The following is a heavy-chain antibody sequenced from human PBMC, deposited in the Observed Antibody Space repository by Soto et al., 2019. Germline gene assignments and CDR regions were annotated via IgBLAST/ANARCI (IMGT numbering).Heavy chain of an antibody. J-gene: IGHJ4*02. CDR1: GYGFTTYG. Sequence: QIHLVQSGAEVKKPGASVKVSCKGSGYGFTTYGITWVRQAPGQGLEWMAWISAHNGNTNYAQKLQGRVTVTRDTSTSTAYMEVRSLGADDTAVYYCARGRYGDYWGQGALVTVSS. V-gene: IGHV1-18*01. CDR3: ARGRYGDY. D-gene: IGHD1-1*01. CDR2: ISAHNGNT.